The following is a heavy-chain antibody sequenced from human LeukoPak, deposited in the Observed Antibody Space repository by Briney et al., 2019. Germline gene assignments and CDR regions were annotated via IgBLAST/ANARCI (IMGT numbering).Heavy chain of an antibody. CDR3: TRDRGAYNLYDY. CDR2: IRSKAYGEIA. V-gene: IGHV3-49*03. D-gene: IGHD1-1*01. J-gene: IGHJ4*02. Sequence: GSLRLSCTASGFTFGDYAMSWIRQAPGKGLEWVGFIRSKAYGEIADYAASVKGRFTISRDDSKAIAYLQMNSLKTEDTAVYHCTRDRGAYNLYDYWGQGTLVTVSS. CDR1: GFTFGDYA.